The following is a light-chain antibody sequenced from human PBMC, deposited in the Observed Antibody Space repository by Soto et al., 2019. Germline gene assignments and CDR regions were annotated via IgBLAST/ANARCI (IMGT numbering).Light chain of an antibody. CDR1: QGVSSTY. V-gene: IGKV3-20*01. J-gene: IGKJ4*01. CDR3: QQYGSSPLLS. Sequence: EIVLTQSPDTLSLSPGERATLSCRASQGVSSTYLAWYQQKPGQAPRLLIYGASNRATGMPDRFSGSGSGTDFALTISRLEPEDFAVYFCQQYGSSPLLSFGGGTKVEIK. CDR2: GAS.